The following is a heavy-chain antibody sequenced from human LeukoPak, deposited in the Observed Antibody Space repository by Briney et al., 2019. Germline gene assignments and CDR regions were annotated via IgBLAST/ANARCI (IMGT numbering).Heavy chain of an antibody. J-gene: IGHJ4*02. CDR2: IRSKAHGGTT. CDR1: GFTFSSYA. Sequence: PGGSLRLSCAASGFTFSSYAMSWVRQAPGKGLEWVGFIRSKAHGGTTEYAASVKGRFTISRDDSKSIAYLQLNSLKTEDTAVYYCTREYYKYYYDSSGYNHQGTDYWGQGTLVTVSS. D-gene: IGHD3-22*01. CDR3: TREYYKYYYDSSGYNHQGTDY. V-gene: IGHV3-49*04.